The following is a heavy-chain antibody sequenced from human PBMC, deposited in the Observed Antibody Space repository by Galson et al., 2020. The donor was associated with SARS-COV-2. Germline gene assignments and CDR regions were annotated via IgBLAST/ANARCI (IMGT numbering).Heavy chain of an antibody. CDR1: GGSFNGYY. D-gene: IGHD3-3*01. J-gene: IGHJ6*02. V-gene: IGHV4-34*01. CDR2: IANGGST. Sequence: SETLSLTCAVYGGSFNGYYWTWIRQARGKGLEWIGEIANGGSTKYNPSLKSRLSISVDPSKNQFSLKLYSVTAADTAVYYCARVPRINVLGVRIKGYFDARDVWGQGTTVTVSS. CDR3: ARVPRINVLGVRIKGYFDARDV.